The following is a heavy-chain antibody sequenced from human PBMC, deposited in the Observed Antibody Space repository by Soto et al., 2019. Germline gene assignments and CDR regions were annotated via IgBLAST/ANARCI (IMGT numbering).Heavy chain of an antibody. J-gene: IGHJ5*02. CDR2: ISGSGDNT. Sequence: LRLSCAASGSTFSSYAMSWVRQAPGKGLQWVSDISGSGDNTYYADSVKGRFTISRDNSKNTLYLQMNSLRAEDTAVYYCAKLGATRWFDPWGQGTLVTVSS. CDR3: AKLGATRWFDP. D-gene: IGHD1-26*01. V-gene: IGHV3-23*01. CDR1: GSTFSSYA.